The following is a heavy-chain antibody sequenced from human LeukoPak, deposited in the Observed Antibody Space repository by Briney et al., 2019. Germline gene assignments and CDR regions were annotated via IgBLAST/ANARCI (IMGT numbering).Heavy chain of an antibody. V-gene: IGHV1-18*01. Sequence: ASVTVSCKASVYTFTNYGISWVRQAPGQGLEWMGWISAYNGNTNYAQKLQGRVTMTTDTSTSTAYMELRSLRSDDTAVYYCARVFTLDIVVVPAAMEIGWFDPWGQGTLVTVSS. D-gene: IGHD2-2*03. CDR2: ISAYNGNT. J-gene: IGHJ5*02. CDR3: ARVFTLDIVVVPAAMEIGWFDP. CDR1: VYTFTNYG.